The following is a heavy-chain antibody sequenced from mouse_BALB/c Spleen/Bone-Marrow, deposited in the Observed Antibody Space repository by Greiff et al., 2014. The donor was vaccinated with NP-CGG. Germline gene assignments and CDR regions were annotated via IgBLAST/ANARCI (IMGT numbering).Heavy chain of an antibody. J-gene: IGHJ3*01. CDR3: TRGGRYDEVAY. Sequence: QVQLQQPGPELVRPGVSVKISCKGSSYTFTGYAMHWGKQSHAKSLEWIGVISTYYGNANFNQKFKGKATMTVDKSSSTAYMELARLTSEDSAVYYCTRGGRYDEVAYWGQGTLVTVSA. V-gene: IGHV1-67*01. CDR1: SYTFTGYA. D-gene: IGHD2-14*01. CDR2: ISTYYGNA.